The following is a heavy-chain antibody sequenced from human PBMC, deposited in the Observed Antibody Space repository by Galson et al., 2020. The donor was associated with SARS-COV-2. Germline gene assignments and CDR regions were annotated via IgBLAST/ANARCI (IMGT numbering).Heavy chain of an antibody. V-gene: IGHV4-39*01. CDR3: ARRFRDDRSDYAWCYFDF. Sequence: ETSETLSLTCTVSGGSFSSRDYYWGWIRQPPGKGLEWIGNIHYSGNTYYNLSLKSRVTISVDTSKNQFSLKLTSVTAADTAVYYCARRFRDDRSDYAWCYFDFWGQGILVTVSS. J-gene: IGHJ4*02. D-gene: IGHD3-22*01. CDR1: GGSFSSRDYY. CDR2: IHYSGNT.